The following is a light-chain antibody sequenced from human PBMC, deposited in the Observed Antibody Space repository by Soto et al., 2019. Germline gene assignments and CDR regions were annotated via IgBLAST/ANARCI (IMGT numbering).Light chain of an antibody. V-gene: IGKV3-11*01. CDR1: QSIGSY. J-gene: IGKJ5*01. CDR2: DAS. CDR3: QQRNNWQA. Sequence: IVLPQSPSTLSLSPGERATLSCRASQSIGSYLAWYQQRPGQPPRLLIYDASNRATGIPARFSGSGSGTDFTLTISSLEPEDFAVYYCQQRNNWQAFGQGTRLEIK.